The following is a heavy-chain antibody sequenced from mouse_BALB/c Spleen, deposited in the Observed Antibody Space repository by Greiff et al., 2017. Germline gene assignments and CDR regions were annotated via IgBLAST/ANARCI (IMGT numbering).Heavy chain of an antibody. D-gene: IGHD2-1*01. J-gene: IGHJ4*01. V-gene: IGHV1S135*01. CDR1: GYAFTSYN. CDR2: IDPYNGGT. Sequence: EVQLQQSGPELVKPGASVKVSCKASGYAFTSYNMYWVKQSHGKSLEWIGYIDPYNGGTSYNQKFKGKATLTVDKSSSTAYMHLNSLTSEDSAVYYCASQIYYGNYGAMDYWGQGTSVTVSS. CDR3: ASQIYYGNYGAMDY.